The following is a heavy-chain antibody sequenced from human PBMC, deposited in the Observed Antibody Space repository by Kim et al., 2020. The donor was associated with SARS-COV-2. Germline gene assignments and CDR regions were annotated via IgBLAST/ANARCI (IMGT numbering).Heavy chain of an antibody. CDR2: IYNSGST. V-gene: IGHV4-30-4*01. Sequence: SETLSLTCNVSGGSVNSGEYFWSWVRQPPGKGLEWIGYIYNSGSTSYNPSLKSRVTISADSSKNQFFLKVNSVTAADKAVYYCARVATVWAFFDSWGQG. CDR3: ARVATVWAFFDS. J-gene: IGHJ4*02. D-gene: IGHD3-16*01. CDR1: GGSVNSGEYF.